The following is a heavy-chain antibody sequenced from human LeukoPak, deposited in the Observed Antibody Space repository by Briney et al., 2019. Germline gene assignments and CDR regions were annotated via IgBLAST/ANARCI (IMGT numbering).Heavy chain of an antibody. V-gene: IGHV1-2*02. D-gene: IGHD3-16*01. CDR1: GYTFTSYY. J-gene: IGHJ5*02. CDR2: INPNSGGT. CDR3: ARPQTYHPYNWFDP. Sequence: GASVKVSCKASGYTFTSYYMHWVRQAPGQGLEWMGWINPNSGGTNYAQKFQGRVTMTRDTSISTAYMELSRLRSDDTAVYYCARPQTYHPYNWFDPWGQGTLVTVSS.